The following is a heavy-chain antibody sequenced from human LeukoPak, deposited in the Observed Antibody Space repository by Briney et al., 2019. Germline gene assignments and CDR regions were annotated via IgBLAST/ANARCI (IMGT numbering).Heavy chain of an antibody. D-gene: IGHD5-24*01. CDR1: GFTVSSKY. V-gene: IGHV3-53*01. CDR3: ARGVGYNFFDF. J-gene: IGHJ4*02. CDR2: VYVGGST. Sequence: GGSLRLSCAVSGFTVSSKYMTWVRQAPGKGLDWVSVVYVGGSTYYADSVKGRFTISRDISNNTLYLQMNSLRAEDTAVYYCARGVGYNFFDFWGQGTLVTVSS.